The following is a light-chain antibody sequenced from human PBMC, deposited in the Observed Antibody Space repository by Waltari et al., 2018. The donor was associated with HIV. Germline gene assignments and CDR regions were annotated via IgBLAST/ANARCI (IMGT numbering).Light chain of an antibody. CDR3: QSYDRSLSASVV. CDR1: RSNIGADYD. CDR2: GNK. J-gene: IGLJ2*01. Sequence: QSVLTQPPSVSGAPGQRVTISCTGGRSNIGADYDVHWYQPIPGTAPKLLISGNKNRPSGVPDRFSASKSGTSASLAITGLQAEDEADYFCQSYDRSLSASVVFGGGTKLTVL. V-gene: IGLV1-40*01.